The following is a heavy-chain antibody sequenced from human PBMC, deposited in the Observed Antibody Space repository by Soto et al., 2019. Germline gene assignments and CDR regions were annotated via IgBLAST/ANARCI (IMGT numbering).Heavy chain of an antibody. Sequence: PSETLSLTCTVSGSSVSSGSYYLNWIRQPPGKGLEWSGYVYSSGSGYYNPALKSRVTISVDTSKNQFPLKLSSVPAADTAVYYCARDSPRGNLHDFDIWGQGTVVTVSS. J-gene: IGHJ3*02. CDR3: ARDSPRGNLHDFDI. D-gene: IGHD3-10*01. CDR2: VYSSGSG. CDR1: GSSVSSGSYY. V-gene: IGHV4-61*01.